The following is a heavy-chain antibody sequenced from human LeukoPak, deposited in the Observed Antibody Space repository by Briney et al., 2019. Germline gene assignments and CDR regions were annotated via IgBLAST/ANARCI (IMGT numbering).Heavy chain of an antibody. D-gene: IGHD3-16*01. CDR3: ARSAVGGHNDF. V-gene: IGHV6-1*01. Sequence: SQTLSLTCAISGDSVSSNSAAWVWLRQSPSRGLEWLARTYFRSKWYYDYAVSVRSRIVISPDTSKNQFSLQLNSVTPDDTAVFFCARSAVGGHNDFWGQGTLVTVSS. CDR2: TYFRSKWYY. CDR1: GDSVSSNSAA. J-gene: IGHJ4*02.